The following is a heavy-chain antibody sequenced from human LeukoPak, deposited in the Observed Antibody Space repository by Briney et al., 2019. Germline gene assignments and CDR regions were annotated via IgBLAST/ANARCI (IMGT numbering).Heavy chain of an antibody. V-gene: IGHV1-69*13. CDR2: IIPIFGTA. CDR3: ARAVLSFGEPRYSGMDV. CDR1: GGTFSSYA. J-gene: IGHJ6*04. D-gene: IGHD3-10*01. Sequence: AASVKVSCEASGGTFSSYAISWVRQAPGQGLEWVGGIIPIFGTANYAQKFQGRVTIPADESTSTAYMELSSLRSEHTAVYYCARAVLSFGEPRYSGMDVWGKGTTVTVSS.